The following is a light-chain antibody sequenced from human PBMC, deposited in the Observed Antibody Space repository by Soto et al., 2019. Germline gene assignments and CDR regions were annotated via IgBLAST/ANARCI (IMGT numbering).Light chain of an antibody. CDR1: SSDVGGYNY. CDR2: GVT. CDR3: SSYTRSSTVV. Sequence: QSALTQPASVSGSPGQSITISCTGTSSDVGGYNYVSWYQQHPGKAPRLIIYGVTNRPSGVSYRFSGSKSGNTASLTISGLQAEDEADYYCSSYTRSSTVVFGGGTKLTVL. J-gene: IGLJ2*01. V-gene: IGLV2-14*01.